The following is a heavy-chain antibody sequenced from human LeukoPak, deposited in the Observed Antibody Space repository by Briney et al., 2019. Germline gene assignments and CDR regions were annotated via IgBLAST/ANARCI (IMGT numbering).Heavy chain of an antibody. D-gene: IGHD2-21*01. J-gene: IGHJ3*02. CDR2: VSGSGGST. Sequence: GGSLRLSCAASGFTFSSNAMSWVRQAPGKGLEWVSSVSGSGGSTYYADSVKGRFTISRDNSKNTLYLQMNSLRGEDAAVYYCAKDLYVDVRWGSAFDIWGQGTVVTASS. V-gene: IGHV3-23*01. CDR3: AKDLYVDVRWGSAFDI. CDR1: GFTFSSNA.